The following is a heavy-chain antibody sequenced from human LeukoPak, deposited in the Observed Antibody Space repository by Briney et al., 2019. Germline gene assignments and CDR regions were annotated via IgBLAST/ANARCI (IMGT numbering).Heavy chain of an antibody. V-gene: IGHV3-53*01. J-gene: IGHJ4*02. CDR2: IYSGDST. CDR3: ARGLGSGYNDY. Sequence: GGSLRLSCAASGFTVSKNYMSWVRQAPGKGLEWVSVIYSGDSTYYADSVKGRFTISRDNSNNTLFLQMNSLRAEDTAVYYCARGLGSGYNDYWGQGTLVIVSS. CDR1: GFTVSKNY. D-gene: IGHD3-22*01.